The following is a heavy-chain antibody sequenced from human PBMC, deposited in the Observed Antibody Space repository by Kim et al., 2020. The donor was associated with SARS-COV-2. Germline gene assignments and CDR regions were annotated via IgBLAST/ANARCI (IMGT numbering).Heavy chain of an antibody. Sequence: SETLSLTCTVSGGSISSYYWSWIRQPPGKGLEWIVYIYYSGSTNYNPSLKSRVTISVDTSKNQFSLKLSSVTAADTAVYYCARGGPDDYGDPGDVFDIWGQGTMVTVSS. D-gene: IGHD4-17*01. CDR2: IYYSGST. CDR1: GGSISSYY. J-gene: IGHJ3*02. V-gene: IGHV4-59*13. CDR3: ARGGPDDYGDPGDVFDI.